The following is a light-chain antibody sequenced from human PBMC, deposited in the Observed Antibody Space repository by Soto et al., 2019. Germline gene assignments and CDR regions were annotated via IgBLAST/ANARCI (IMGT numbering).Light chain of an antibody. CDR3: SSYTSSSIPWV. CDR2: EVS. J-gene: IGLJ3*02. Sequence: QSVLTQPASVSGSPGQSITISCTGTSSDVGGYNYVSWYQQHPGKAPKLMIYEVSNRPSGVSNRFSGSKSGNTASLTISGLQAEDEADYYCSSYTSSSIPWVFGGGTKLTV. CDR1: SSDVGGYNY. V-gene: IGLV2-14*01.